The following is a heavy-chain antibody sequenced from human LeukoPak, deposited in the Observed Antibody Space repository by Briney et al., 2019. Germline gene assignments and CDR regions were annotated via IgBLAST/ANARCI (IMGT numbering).Heavy chain of an antibody. CDR1: GFTFGDYA. CDR2: IRSEAYGGTT. CDR3: TRDRGVASGSYYY. V-gene: IGHV3-49*04. D-gene: IGHD1-26*01. J-gene: IGHJ4*02. Sequence: GGSLRLSCTASGFTFGDYAMSWVRQAPGKGLEWVGFIRSEAYGGTTEYAASVKGRFTISRDDSKSIAYLQMNSLKIEDTAVYYCTRDRGVASGSYYYWGQGTLVTVSS.